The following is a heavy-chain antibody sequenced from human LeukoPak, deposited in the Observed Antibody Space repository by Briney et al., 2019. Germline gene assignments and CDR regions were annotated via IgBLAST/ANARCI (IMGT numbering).Heavy chain of an antibody. CDR3: AKEVTRPNRAVAGLNY. CDR2: ISYDGSNK. V-gene: IGHV3-30*18. CDR1: GFTFSAYG. J-gene: IGHJ4*02. D-gene: IGHD6-19*01. Sequence: PDGSLRLSCAASGFTFSAYGMHWVRQAPGKGLEWVAIISYDGSNKYYADSVKGRFTISRDNSKNTLYLQMNSLRAEDTAVYYCAKEVTRPNRAVAGLNYWGQGTLVSVSS.